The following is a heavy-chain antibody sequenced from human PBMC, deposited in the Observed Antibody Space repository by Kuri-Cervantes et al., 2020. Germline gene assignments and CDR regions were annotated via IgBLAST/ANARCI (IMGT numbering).Heavy chain of an antibody. CDR1: GYSFTSYW. V-gene: IGHV5-51*01. D-gene: IGHD6-13*01. Sequence: KVSCKGSGYSFTSYWIGWVRQMPGKGLEWMGIIYPGDSDTRYSPSFQGQVTTSADKSISTAYLQWSSLEASDTAMYYCARSTGYSSSWVGVDPWGQGTLVTVSS. CDR3: ARSTGYSSSWVGVDP. CDR2: IYPGDSDT. J-gene: IGHJ5*02.